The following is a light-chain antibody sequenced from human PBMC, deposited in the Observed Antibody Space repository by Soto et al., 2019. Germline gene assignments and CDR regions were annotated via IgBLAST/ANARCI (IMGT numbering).Light chain of an antibody. J-gene: IGLJ1*01. CDR2: EVG. V-gene: IGLV2-14*01. CDR1: SSDVGAFNY. Sequence: LTQPASVSGSPGQSITISCTGTSSDVGAFNYVSWYLQYPGKAPKLMIYEVGNRPSGVSNRFSGSKSGNTASLTISGLQAEDEADYYCCSYASGSIYVFGTGTKVTVL. CDR3: CSYASGSIYV.